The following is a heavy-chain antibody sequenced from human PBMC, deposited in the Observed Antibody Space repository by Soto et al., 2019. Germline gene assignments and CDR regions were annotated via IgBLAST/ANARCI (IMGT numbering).Heavy chain of an antibody. J-gene: IGHJ3*01. Sequence: DVPLVESGGGLIQPGESLRLSCAAFGLTISGKTYVAWVRQAPGKGREWVSALYDVDGSFYPDSVKGRFTTSSDSSKTTVYLQMNDLRPDDTAVYYCATWHEREHAYDVWGQGTTVTVSS. CDR1: GLTISGKTY. V-gene: IGHV3-53*01. CDR3: ATWHEREHAYDV. CDR2: LYDVDGS. D-gene: IGHD1-1*01.